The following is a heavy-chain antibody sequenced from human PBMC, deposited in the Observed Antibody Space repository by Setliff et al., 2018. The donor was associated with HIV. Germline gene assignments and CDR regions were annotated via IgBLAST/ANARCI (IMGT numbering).Heavy chain of an antibody. V-gene: IGHV3-48*03. CDR2: ISSSGSTR. D-gene: IGHD3-10*01. CDR3: ARSIHGGGSEPFDT. CDR1: GFTFSSYE. Sequence: PGGSLRLSCAASGFTFSSYEMNWVRQAPGKGLEWVSYISSSGSTRYYAVSVKGRFTISRDNAKNSLYLQMNSLRAEDTAVYYCARSIHGGGSEPFDTWGQGILVTVSS. J-gene: IGHJ5*02.